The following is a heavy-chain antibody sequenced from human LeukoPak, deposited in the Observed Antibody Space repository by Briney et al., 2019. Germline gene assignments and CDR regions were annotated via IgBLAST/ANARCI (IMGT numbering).Heavy chain of an antibody. CDR1: GGSISSLTSDY. J-gene: IGHJ4*02. D-gene: IGHD2-2*01. Sequence: SETLSLTCTVSGGSISSLTSDYWTWIRRPPGKRLEWIGYIRYDGATNYNPSLKSRVTMSVDTSKTHFSLRLSYVTAADTAVYYCATLRGHSTAVLDYWGQGTLVTVSS. CDR3: ATLRGHSTAVLDY. CDR2: IRYDGAT. V-gene: IGHV4-61*03.